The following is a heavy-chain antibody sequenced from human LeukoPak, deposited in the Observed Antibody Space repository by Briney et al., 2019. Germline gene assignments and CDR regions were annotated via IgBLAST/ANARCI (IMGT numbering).Heavy chain of an antibody. D-gene: IGHD2-2*01. V-gene: IGHV1-2*04. J-gene: IGHJ2*01. Sequence: ASVKVSCKASGYTFTGYYMHWVRQAPGQRLEWMGWINPNSGGTNYAQKFQGWVTMTRDTSISTAYMELSRLRSDDTAVYYCAREGCSSTSCYLSHYWYFDLWGRGTLVTVSS. CDR2: INPNSGGT. CDR3: AREGCSSTSCYLSHYWYFDL. CDR1: GYTFTGYY.